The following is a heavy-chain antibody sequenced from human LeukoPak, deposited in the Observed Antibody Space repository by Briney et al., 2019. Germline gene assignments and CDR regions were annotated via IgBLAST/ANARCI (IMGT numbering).Heavy chain of an antibody. J-gene: IGHJ4*02. CDR2: INPNSGGT. CDR1: GYTFTGYY. CDR3: ARTYDFWSGDSPHFDY. Sequence: ASVKVSCKASGYTFTGYYMHWLRQAPGQGLEWMGWINPNSGGTNYAQKFQGRVTMTRDTSISTAYMELSRLRSDDTAVYYCARTYDFWSGDSPHFDYWGQGTLVTVSS. D-gene: IGHD3-3*01. V-gene: IGHV1-2*02.